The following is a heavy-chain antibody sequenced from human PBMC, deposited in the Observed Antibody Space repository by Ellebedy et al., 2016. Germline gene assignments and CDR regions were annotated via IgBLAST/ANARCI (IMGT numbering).Heavy chain of an antibody. J-gene: IGHJ6*02. CDR1: GFTFSSYW. CDR3: ARDVVVAATYYYYYGMDV. CDR2: IKQDGSEK. V-gene: IGHV3-7*03. Sequence: GESLKISXAASGFTFSSYWMSWVRQAPGKGLEWVANIKQDGSEKYYVDSVKGRFTISRDNAKNSLYLQMNSLRAEDTAVYYCARDVVVAATYYYYYGMDVWGQGTTVTVSS. D-gene: IGHD2-15*01.